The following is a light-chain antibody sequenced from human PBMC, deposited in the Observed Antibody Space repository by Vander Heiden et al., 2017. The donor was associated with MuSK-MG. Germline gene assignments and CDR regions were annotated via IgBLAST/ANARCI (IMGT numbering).Light chain of an antibody. Sequence: IHITQSPSSLSPSVGDRVTITCQASHDISNYLNWYQQKPGKAPKLLIYDASNLETGVPERFSGSGSGTDFTLKISSLQPEDIATYYCKQDDNPPLTFGQGTQMEIK. CDR2: DAS. J-gene: IGKJ5*01. CDR1: HDISNY. V-gene: IGKV1-33*01. CDR3: KQDDNPPLT.